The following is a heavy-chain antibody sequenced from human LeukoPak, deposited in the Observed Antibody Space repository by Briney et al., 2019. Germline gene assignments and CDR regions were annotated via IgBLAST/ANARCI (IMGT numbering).Heavy chain of an antibody. Sequence: GGSLRLSCAASGFTFSSYTMSWVRQAPGKGLEWVSTISNSGRNTFYTDSVKGRFTISRDNSKNTLYLQMNSLRAGDTAVYSCARARGYCAADCARYAFDYWGQRTLVTVSS. CDR1: GFTFSSYT. D-gene: IGHD2-21*02. J-gene: IGHJ4*02. V-gene: IGHV3-23*01. CDR3: ARARGYCAADCARYAFDY. CDR2: ISNSGRNT.